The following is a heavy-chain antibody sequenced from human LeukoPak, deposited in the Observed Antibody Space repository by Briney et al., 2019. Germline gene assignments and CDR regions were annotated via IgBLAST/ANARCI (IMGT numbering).Heavy chain of an antibody. J-gene: IGHJ6*03. CDR2: ISWNSGSI. V-gene: IGHV3-9*03. Sequence: GGSLRLSCAASGFTFSSYSMNWVRQAPGKGLEWVSGISWNSGSIGYADSVKGRFTISRDNAKNSLYLQMNSLRAEDMALYYCETYGGINYYYYMDVWGKGTTVTVSS. CDR1: GFTFSSYS. CDR3: ETYGGINYYYYMDV. D-gene: IGHD4-23*01.